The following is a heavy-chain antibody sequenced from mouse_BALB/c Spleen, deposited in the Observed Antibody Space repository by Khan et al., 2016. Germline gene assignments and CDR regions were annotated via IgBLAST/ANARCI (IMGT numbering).Heavy chain of an antibody. Sequence: VQLQQSGPGLVKPSQSLSLTCTVTGYSITSDYAWNWIRQFPGNKLEWMGYISYSGSTSYNPSLKSRISITRDTSKNKFFLQLNFVTTEDTATYYCARAPPRWYFDVWGAGTTVTVSS. V-gene: IGHV3-2*02. J-gene: IGHJ1*01. CDR3: ARAPPRWYFDV. CDR2: ISYSGST. CDR1: GYSITSDYA.